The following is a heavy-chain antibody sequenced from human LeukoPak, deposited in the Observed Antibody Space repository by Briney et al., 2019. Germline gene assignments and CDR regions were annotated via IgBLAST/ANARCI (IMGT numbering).Heavy chain of an antibody. Sequence: PSETLSLTCTVSGGSISSYYWSWIRQPPGKGLEWIGNIYYTGSTNYNPSLKSRVTISVDTSKSQFSLKLSSVTAADTAVYYCAKAFSSGWYPYSIGGLWFDYWGQGTLVTVSS. CDR2: IYYTGST. D-gene: IGHD6-19*01. V-gene: IGHV4-59*01. J-gene: IGHJ4*02. CDR3: AKAFSSGWYPYSIGGLWFDY. CDR1: GGSISSYY.